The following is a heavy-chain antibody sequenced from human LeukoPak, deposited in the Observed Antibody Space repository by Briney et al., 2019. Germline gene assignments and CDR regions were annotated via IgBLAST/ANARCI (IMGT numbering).Heavy chain of an antibody. CDR2: IRTTAEGAKYA. Sequence: GGSLRLSCAASGFTFSNYWMHWVRQAPGKGLEWISNIRTTAEGAKYAYYADSVKGRVTISRDDGKNTLYLHMNSLRDDDTVFYYAAKGIRYAFDYWGQGILVTVSS. CDR1: GFTFSNYW. CDR3: AKGIRYAFDY. J-gene: IGHJ4*02. D-gene: IGHD3-9*01. V-gene: IGHV3-48*02.